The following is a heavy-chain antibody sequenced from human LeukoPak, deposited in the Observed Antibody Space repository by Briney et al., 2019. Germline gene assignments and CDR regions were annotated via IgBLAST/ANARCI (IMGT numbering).Heavy chain of an antibody. Sequence: SETLSLTCTVSGGSISSYYWSWIRQPPGKGLEWIGYIYYTGSTNYNPSLKSRVTISVDTSKKQFSLKLSSVTAADTAVYYCARQNEYYYYGMDVWGQGTTVTVSS. CDR2: IYYTGST. CDR3: ARQNEYYYYGMDV. CDR1: GGSISSYY. J-gene: IGHJ6*02. D-gene: IGHD1-1*01. V-gene: IGHV4-59*08.